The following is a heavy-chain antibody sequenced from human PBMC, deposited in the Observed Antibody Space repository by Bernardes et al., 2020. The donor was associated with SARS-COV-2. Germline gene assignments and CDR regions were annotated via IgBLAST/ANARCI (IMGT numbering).Heavy chain of an antibody. D-gene: IGHD1-26*01. CDR2: ISGSGGST. CDR1: GFTFSSYA. V-gene: IGHV3-23*01. J-gene: IGHJ6*02. CDR3: AKDRERVGDYYYYYGMDV. Sequence: GSLRLSCAASGFTFSSYAMSWVRQAPGKGLEWVSAISGSGGSTYYADSVKGRFTISRDNSKNTLYLQMNSLRAEDTAVYYCAKDRERVGDYYYYYGMDVWGQGTTVTVSS.